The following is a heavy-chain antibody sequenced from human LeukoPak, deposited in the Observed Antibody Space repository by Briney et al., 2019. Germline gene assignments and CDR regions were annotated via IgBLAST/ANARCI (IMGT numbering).Heavy chain of an antibody. J-gene: IGHJ6*03. Sequence: SETLSLTCTVSGGSISSYYWSWIRQPPGKGLEWIGYIYYSGSTNYNPSLKSRVTISVDTSKNQFSLKLSSVTAADTAVYYCARDRGCSSTSCYEKGGYYYYYMDVWGKGTTVTISS. CDR1: GGSISSYY. CDR3: ARDRGCSSTSCYEKGGYYYYYMDV. V-gene: IGHV4-59*12. D-gene: IGHD2-2*01. CDR2: IYYSGST.